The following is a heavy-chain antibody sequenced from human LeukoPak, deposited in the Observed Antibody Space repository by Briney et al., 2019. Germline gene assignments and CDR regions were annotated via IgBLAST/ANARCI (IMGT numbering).Heavy chain of an antibody. CDR2: INPSGGST. V-gene: IGHV1-46*01. Sequence: ASVKVSCKASGYTFTSYYMHWVRQAPGQGLAWMGIINPSGGSTSYAQKFQGKVTMTRDTSTSTVYMELSSLRSEDTAVYYCASLQSSGPYYFDYWGQGTLVTVSS. CDR1: GYTFTSYY. CDR3: ASLQSSGPYYFDY. J-gene: IGHJ4*02. D-gene: IGHD3-22*01.